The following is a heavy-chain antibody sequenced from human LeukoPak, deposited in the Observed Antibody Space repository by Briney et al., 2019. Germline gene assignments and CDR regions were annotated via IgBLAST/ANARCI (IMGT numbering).Heavy chain of an antibody. V-gene: IGHV3-53*01. J-gene: IGHJ4*02. Sequence: PGGSLRLSCAASGFTASSNYMSWVRQAPGKGLEWASVIYSGGSTYYADSVKGRFTISRDNSKNTLYLQMNSLRAEDTAVYYCARGIAARPQYYFDYWGQGTLVTVSS. CDR2: IYSGGST. CDR1: GFTASSNY. D-gene: IGHD6-6*01. CDR3: ARGIAARPQYYFDY.